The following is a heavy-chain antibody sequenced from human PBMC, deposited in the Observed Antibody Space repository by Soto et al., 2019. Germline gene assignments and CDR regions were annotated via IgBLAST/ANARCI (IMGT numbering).Heavy chain of an antibody. J-gene: IGHJ4*02. D-gene: IGHD6-13*01. CDR3: AGDEDDYSSSLGRFDF. V-gene: IGHV1-3*01. CDR1: GKSFSNCA. CDR2: INVGRGNL. Sequence: QVRLVQSGAEMSKPGASVKISCKASGKSFSNCAIHWVRQAPGQGLEWMGWINVGRGNLKYSERFQGKVTLTRDASASTASMELSGLTSEDTAVYYWAGDEDDYSSSLGRFDFWGQGTPVTVSS.